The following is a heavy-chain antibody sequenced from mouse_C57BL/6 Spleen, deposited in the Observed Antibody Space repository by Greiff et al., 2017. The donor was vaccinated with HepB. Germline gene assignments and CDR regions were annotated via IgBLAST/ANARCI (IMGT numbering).Heavy chain of an antibody. CDR3: ARDLYYAMDY. J-gene: IGHJ4*01. Sequence: QVQLQQSGPELVKPGASVKISCKASGYAFSSSWMNWVKQRPGKGLEWIGRIYPGDGDTNYNGKFKGKATLTADKSSSTAYMPLRSLTSEDSAVYFCARDLYYAMDYWGQGTSVTVSS. CDR2: IYPGDGDT. CDR1: GYAFSSSW. V-gene: IGHV1-82*01.